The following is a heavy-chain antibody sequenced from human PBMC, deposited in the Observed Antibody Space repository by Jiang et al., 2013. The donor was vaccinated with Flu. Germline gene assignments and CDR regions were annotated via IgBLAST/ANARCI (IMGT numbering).Heavy chain of an antibody. CDR3: ARDGGYYYDSSGYYGPFDP. CDR2: ISAYNGNT. CDR1: GYTFTSYG. J-gene: IGHJ5*02. Sequence: GAEVKKPGASVKVSCKASGYTFTSYGISWVRQAPGQGLEWMGWISAYNGNTNYAQKLQGRVTMTTDTSTSTAYMELRSLRSDDTAVYYCARDGGYYYDSSGYYGPFDPWGQGTLVTVSS. D-gene: IGHD3-22*01. V-gene: IGHV1-18*01.